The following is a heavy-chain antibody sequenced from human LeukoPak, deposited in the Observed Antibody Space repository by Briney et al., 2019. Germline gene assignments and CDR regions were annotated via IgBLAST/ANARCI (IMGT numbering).Heavy chain of an antibody. CDR3: AGMRQGPMTTGYGMDV. D-gene: IGHD4-4*01. Sequence: GGSLRLSCVASGFTFGSFAMHWVRQAPGKGLEWVAVISYDGGNKYYADSVKGRFTISRDNSKNTLYLQMNSLRPEDTTVFYCAGMRQGPMTTGYGMDVWGQGTTVTVSS. CDR2: ISYDGGNK. V-gene: IGHV3-30-3*01. CDR1: GFTFGSFA. J-gene: IGHJ6*02.